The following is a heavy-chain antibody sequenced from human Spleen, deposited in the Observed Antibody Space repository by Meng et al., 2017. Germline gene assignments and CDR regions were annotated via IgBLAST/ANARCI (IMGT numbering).Heavy chain of an antibody. CDR2: INPKSGDT. V-gene: IGHV1-2*06. J-gene: IGHJ4*02. CDR3: ARDEDISAAGKLFGDY. Sequence: VPCGCEVKKPWAPVKVSCRPSGYNFPDYYIHWVRRAPGQGLEWMGRINPKSGDTHYAQKFQARVTMTGDTSISTAYMELSGLRSDDTAMYYCARDEDISAAGKLFGDYWGQGTLVTVSS. D-gene: IGHD6-25*01. CDR1: GYNFPDYY.